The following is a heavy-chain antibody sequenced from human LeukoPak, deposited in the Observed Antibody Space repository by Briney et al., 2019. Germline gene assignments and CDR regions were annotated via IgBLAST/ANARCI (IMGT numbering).Heavy chain of an antibody. CDR1: GFTFNIYW. Sequence: GGSLRLSCEASGFTFNIYWMSWVRQAPGKGLEWVANIKQDGSEEYYVDSVKGRFTISRDNAKTSLYLQMNSLRAEDTAVYYCAREGLATIYNWFDPWGQGTLVTVSS. J-gene: IGHJ5*02. V-gene: IGHV3-7*01. CDR3: AREGLATIYNWFDP. D-gene: IGHD5-24*01. CDR2: IKQDGSEE.